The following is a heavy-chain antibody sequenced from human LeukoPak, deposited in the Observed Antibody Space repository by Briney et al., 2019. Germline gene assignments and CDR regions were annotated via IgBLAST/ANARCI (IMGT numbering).Heavy chain of an antibody. V-gene: IGHV5-51*01. CDR3: ARPLEMATITSLNY. J-gene: IGHJ4*02. CDR1: GYSFSDYW. Sequence: GESLKISCKGSGYSFSDYWIGWVRQMPGKGPEWMGIIYPDDSGTRYSPSFQGQVTISADKSITTAYLQWSSLKASDTAIYYCARPLEMATITSLNYWGQGTLVTVSS. D-gene: IGHD5-24*01. CDR2: IYPDDSGT.